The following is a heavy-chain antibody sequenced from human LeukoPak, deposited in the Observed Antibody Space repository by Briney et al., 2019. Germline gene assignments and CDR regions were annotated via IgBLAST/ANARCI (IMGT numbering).Heavy chain of an antibody. V-gene: IGHV1-18*01. J-gene: IGHJ4*02. CDR2: ISAYNGNT. Sequence: ASVKVSCKASGYTFTSYGISWVRQAPGQGFEWMGWISAYNGNTNYAQKLQGRVTMTTDTSTSTAYMELGSLRSDDTAVYYCARDLVGITGTKAFDYWGQGTLVTVSS. D-gene: IGHD1-7*01. CDR1: GYTFTSYG. CDR3: ARDLVGITGTKAFDY.